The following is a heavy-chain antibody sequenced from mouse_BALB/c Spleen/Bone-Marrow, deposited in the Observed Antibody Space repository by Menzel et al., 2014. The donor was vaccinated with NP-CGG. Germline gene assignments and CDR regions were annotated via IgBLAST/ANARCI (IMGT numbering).Heavy chain of an antibody. CDR3: ARQRDYDDFDY. D-gene: IGHD2-4*01. Sequence: ELQVVESGGDLVKPGGSLKLSCAASGFTFSNYGMSWVRQTPDKRLEWVATISSGGSYTYYPDSVKGRFTISRDDAKNTLYLQMSSLKSEDTAMYYCARQRDYDDFDYWGQGTTLTVSS. J-gene: IGHJ2*01. CDR2: ISSGGSYT. V-gene: IGHV5-6*01. CDR1: GFTFSNYG.